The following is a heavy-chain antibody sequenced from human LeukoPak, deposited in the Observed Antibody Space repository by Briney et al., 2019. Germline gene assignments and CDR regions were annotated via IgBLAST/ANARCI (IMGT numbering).Heavy chain of an antibody. CDR3: ASFTVRHVSDY. D-gene: IGHD3-10*01. CDR2: INHSGST. Sequence: SETLSLTSADHGGSFSGYYWSWIRQPPGKGLEWIGEINHSGSTNYNPSLKSRVTISVDTSKNQFSLKLSSVTAADTAVYYCASFTVRHVSDYWGQGTLVTVSS. J-gene: IGHJ4*02. V-gene: IGHV4-34*01. CDR1: GGSFSGYY.